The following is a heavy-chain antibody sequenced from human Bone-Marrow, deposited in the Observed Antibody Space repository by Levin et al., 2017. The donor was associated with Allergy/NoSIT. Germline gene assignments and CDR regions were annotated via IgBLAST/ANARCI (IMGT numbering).Heavy chain of an antibody. CDR1: GSSISSGYY. Sequence: SETLSLTCTVSGSSISSGYYWGWIRQPPGKGLEWIGSIYHSGSTYYNPSLKSRVTISVDTSKNQFSLKLSSVTAADTAVYYCARGTGSDVDYWGQGTLVTVSS. CDR3: ARGTGSDVDY. D-gene: IGHD3/OR15-3a*01. V-gene: IGHV4-38-2*02. CDR2: IYHSGST. J-gene: IGHJ4*02.